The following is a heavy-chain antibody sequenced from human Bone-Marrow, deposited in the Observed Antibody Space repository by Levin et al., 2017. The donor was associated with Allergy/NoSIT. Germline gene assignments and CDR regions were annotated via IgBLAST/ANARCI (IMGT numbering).Heavy chain of an antibody. CDR1: GFTFSSYA. V-gene: IGHV3-30-3*01. CDR2: ISYDGSNK. CDR3: AREWEGGYSYIDY. Sequence: GGSLRLSCAASGFTFSSYAMHWVRQAPGKGLEWVAVISYDGSNKYYADSVKGRFTISRDNSKNTLYLQMNSLRAEDTAVYYCAREWEGGYSYIDYWGQGTLVTVSS. D-gene: IGHD5-18*01. J-gene: IGHJ4*02.